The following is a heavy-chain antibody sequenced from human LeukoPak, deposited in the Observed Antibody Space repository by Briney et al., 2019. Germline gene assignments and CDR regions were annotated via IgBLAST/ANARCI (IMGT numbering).Heavy chain of an antibody. CDR2: IYYSGST. CDR3: AREAAAGTVDY. Sequence: SETLSLTCTVSGGSISSYYWSWIRQPPGKGLEWIGYIYYSGSTNYNPSLKSRVTISVDTSKNQFSLKLSSVTAADTAVYYCAREAAAGTVDYWGQGNLVTVSS. J-gene: IGHJ4*02. D-gene: IGHD6-13*01. CDR1: GGSISSYY. V-gene: IGHV4-59*01.